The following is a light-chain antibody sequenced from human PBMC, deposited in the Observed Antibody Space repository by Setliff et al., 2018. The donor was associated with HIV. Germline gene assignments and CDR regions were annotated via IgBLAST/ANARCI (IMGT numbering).Light chain of an antibody. CDR3: QQYESYPIT. V-gene: IGKV1-5*03. J-gene: IGKJ5*01. Sequence: DIQMTQSPSTLSASVGDRVTITCRASQSISNWLAWYQQKPGKAPNLLIYKASSLESGVPSRFSGSGSGTEFTLSINSLQPDDFATYYCQQYESYPITFGQGTRLEIK. CDR2: KAS. CDR1: QSISNW.